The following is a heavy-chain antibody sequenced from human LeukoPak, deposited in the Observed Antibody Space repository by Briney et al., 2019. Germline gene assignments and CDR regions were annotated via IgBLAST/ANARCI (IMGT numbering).Heavy chain of an antibody. Sequence: ASVKVSCKASGYTFTDYYLHWVRQAPGQGLEWMGWINTNTGNPTYAQGFTGRFVFSLDTSVSTAYLQISSLKAEDTAVYYCARVVVYSSSWLNYYYYMDVWGKGTTVTISS. D-gene: IGHD6-13*01. CDR3: ARVVVYSSSWLNYYYYMDV. CDR2: INTNTGNP. V-gene: IGHV7-4-1*02. J-gene: IGHJ6*03. CDR1: GYTFTDYY.